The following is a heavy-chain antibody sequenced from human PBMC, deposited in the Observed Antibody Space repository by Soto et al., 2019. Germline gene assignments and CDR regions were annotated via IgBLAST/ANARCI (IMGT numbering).Heavy chain of an antibody. CDR1: GYTFTSYG. Sequence: QVQLVQSGAEVKKPGASVKVSCKASGYTFTSYGISWVRQAPGQGLEWMGWISAYNGNTNYAQKLQGRDTMTTDTSTSTAYMELRSLRSDDTAVYYCARDQTIFGVGPYYYYYGMDVWGQGTTVTVSS. CDR3: ARDQTIFGVGPYYYYYGMDV. J-gene: IGHJ6*02. CDR2: ISAYNGNT. V-gene: IGHV1-18*01. D-gene: IGHD3-3*01.